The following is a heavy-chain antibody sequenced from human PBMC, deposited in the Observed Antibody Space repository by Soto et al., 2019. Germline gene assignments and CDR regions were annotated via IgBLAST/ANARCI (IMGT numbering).Heavy chain of an antibody. CDR1: GFTFSNYA. V-gene: IGHV3-23*01. J-gene: IGHJ6*02. CDR2: ISGSGGST. CDR3: AIIDYGDNVDYYNMDV. Sequence: PGGSLRLSCAASGFTFSNYAVTRVRQAPGKGLEWVSTISGSGGSTYYADSVKGRFTISRDNSKNTLFLQMNSLRAEDTAVYYCAIIDYGDNVDYYNMDVWGQGTTVTVSS. D-gene: IGHD4-17*01.